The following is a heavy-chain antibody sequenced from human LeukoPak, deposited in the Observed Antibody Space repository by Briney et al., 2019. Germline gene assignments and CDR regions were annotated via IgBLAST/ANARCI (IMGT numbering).Heavy chain of an antibody. CDR3: ARSVGTRVPHCFDD. D-gene: IGHD7-27*01. Sequence: GGSLRLSCLASGFNLSVSCFTWVRQVPGKGLEWVSGINWNGATTAYADSVRGRFTISRDNAKASVYLQTDSLTDDDTAFYYCARSVGTRVPHCFDDWGQGTLVTVSS. V-gene: IGHV3-20*04. J-gene: IGHJ4*02. CDR2: INWNGATT. CDR1: GFNLSVSC.